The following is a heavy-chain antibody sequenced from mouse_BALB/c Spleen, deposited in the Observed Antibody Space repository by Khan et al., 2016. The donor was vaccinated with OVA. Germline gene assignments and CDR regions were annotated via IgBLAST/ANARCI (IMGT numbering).Heavy chain of an antibody. Sequence: EVQGVESGGDLVKPGGSLNLSCAASEFTFITYGMSLVRQNPDQRLERVATIRSGGRFTYYVDSVKGRFSISSDNAKNTLELQMSTLKSENTAMYCCTRLAYYYNSEGFAYWGQGTLVTV. V-gene: IGHV5-6*01. CDR2: IRSGGRFT. J-gene: IGHJ3*01. D-gene: IGHD1-1*02. CDR3: TRLAYYYNSEGFAY. CDR1: EFTFITYG.